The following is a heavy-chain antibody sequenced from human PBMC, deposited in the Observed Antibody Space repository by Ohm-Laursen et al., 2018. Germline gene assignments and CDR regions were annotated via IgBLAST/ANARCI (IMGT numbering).Heavy chain of an antibody. J-gene: IGHJ4*02. CDR1: GFTFSDYY. Sequence: SLRLSCTASGFTFSDYYMSWIRQAPGQGLEWVSYISTSGSSIYYADSVKGRFTVSRDNAKNSLYLQMNSLRAEDTAVYYCARGSNGGNPRDSFDYWGQGTLVTVSS. D-gene: IGHD4-23*01. V-gene: IGHV3-11*01. CDR3: ARGSNGGNPRDSFDY. CDR2: ISTSGSSI.